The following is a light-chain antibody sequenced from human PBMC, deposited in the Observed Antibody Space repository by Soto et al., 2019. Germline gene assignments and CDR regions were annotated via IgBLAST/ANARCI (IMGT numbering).Light chain of an antibody. V-gene: IGLV1-44*01. Sequence: QSVLTQPPSASGTPGQRVTISCSGSSSNIGSNTVNWYQQLPGTAPKLLIYSNNQRPSGVPDRFSGSKSGTSASLAISGLQSEDEADYSCAAWDDSLNVVVFGGGTTLTVL. CDR3: AAWDDSLNVVV. CDR2: SNN. J-gene: IGLJ2*01. CDR1: SSNIGSNT.